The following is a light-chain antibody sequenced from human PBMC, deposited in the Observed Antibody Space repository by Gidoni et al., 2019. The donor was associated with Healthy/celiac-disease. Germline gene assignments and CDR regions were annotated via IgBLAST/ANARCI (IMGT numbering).Light chain of an antibody. J-gene: IGKJ2*03. CDR1: QSVSSSY. CDR3: QQYFRS. CDR2: GAS. V-gene: IGKV3-20*01. Sequence: EIVLTQSPGTLSLSPGERATLSCRASQSVSSSYLAWYQQKPGQAPRLLIYGASSRATGIPDRFSGSGSGTDFTLTISRLEPEDFAVYYCQQYFRSFGQGTKLEIK.